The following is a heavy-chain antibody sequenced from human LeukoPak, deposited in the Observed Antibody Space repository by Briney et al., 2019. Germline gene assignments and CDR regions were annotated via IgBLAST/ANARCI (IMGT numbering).Heavy chain of an antibody. J-gene: IGHJ5*02. CDR3: ARDARGYGGLWFDP. CDR2: IYTSGST. V-gene: IGHV4-61*02. Sequence: SETLSLTCTVSGGSISSGSYYWSWIRQPAGKGLEWIGRIYTSGSTSYNPSLKSRVTISVDTSKNQFSLKLSSVTAADTAVYYCARDARGYGGLWFDPWGQGTLVTVSS. D-gene: IGHD3-22*01. CDR1: GGSISSGSYY.